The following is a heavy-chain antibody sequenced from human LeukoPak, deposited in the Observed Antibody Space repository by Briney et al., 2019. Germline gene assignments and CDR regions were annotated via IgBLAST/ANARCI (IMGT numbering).Heavy chain of an antibody. CDR1: GFTFSNYE. Sequence: GGSLRLSCAASGFTFSNYEMNWVRQAPGKGLEWVSYIGGSGSTIYYADSVKGRFTISRDNAKDSLYLQMNSLRAEDTAVYYCARVRSGYSHENYFDYWGQGTLVTVSS. CDR3: ARVRSGYSHENYFDY. CDR2: IGGSGSTI. J-gene: IGHJ4*02. V-gene: IGHV3-48*03. D-gene: IGHD5-18*01.